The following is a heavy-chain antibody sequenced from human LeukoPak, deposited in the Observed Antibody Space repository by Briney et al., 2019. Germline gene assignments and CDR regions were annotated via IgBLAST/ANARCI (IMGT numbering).Heavy chain of an antibody. CDR2: ISYDGSNK. CDR1: GFTFSSYG. CDR3: AKEDFWSGYSDC. J-gene: IGHJ4*02. Sequence: GGSLRLSCAASGFTFSSYGMHWVRQAPGKGLEWVAVISYDGSNKYYADSVKGRFTISRDNSKNTLCLQMNSLRAEDTAVYYCAKEDFWSGYSDCWGQGTLVTVSS. D-gene: IGHD3-3*01. V-gene: IGHV3-30*18.